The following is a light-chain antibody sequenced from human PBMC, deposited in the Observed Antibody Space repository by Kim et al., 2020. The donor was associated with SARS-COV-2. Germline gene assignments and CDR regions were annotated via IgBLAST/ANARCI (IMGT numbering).Light chain of an antibody. V-gene: IGKV3-20*01. Sequence: AGDRAPLSSRASQDIRARYLSWYQQKPGRAPGLRVYAASNRATGIPDRFSGSGSGTDFSLTITRLEPEDFAVYYCQLFGGSPGYTFGQGTKVDIK. CDR2: AAS. CDR1: QDIRARY. J-gene: IGKJ2*01. CDR3: QLFGGSPGYT.